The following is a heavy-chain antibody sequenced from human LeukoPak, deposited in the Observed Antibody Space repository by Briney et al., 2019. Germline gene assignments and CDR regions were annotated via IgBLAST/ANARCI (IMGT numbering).Heavy chain of an antibody. CDR3: ARSSPYCSSTSCSYFDY. CDR1: GFTFSSYS. CDR2: ISSSSSYI. Sequence: GGSLRLSCAASGFTFSSYSMNWVRQAPGKGLEWVSSISSSSSYIYYADSVKGRFTISRDNAKSSLYLQMNSLRAEDTAVYYCARSSPYCSSTSCSYFDYWGQGTLVTVSS. J-gene: IGHJ4*02. V-gene: IGHV3-21*04. D-gene: IGHD2-2*01.